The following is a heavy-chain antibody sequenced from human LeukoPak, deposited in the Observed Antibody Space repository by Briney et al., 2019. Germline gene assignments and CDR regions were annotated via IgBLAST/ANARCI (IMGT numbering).Heavy chain of an antibody. CDR3: ARGIPSFTLFGVVIY. CDR2: INPNNGCT. D-gene: IGHD3-3*01. J-gene: IGHJ4*02. CDR1: GYNFPGYD. V-gene: IGHV1-2*02. Sequence: ASVKVSCKTSGYNFPGYDIHWVRQAPGHGPEWMGLINPNNGCTEYAQRFQGRVTMTRDTSISTAFMELSGLRSDDTAVYYCARGIPSFTLFGVVIYWGQGTAVTVSS.